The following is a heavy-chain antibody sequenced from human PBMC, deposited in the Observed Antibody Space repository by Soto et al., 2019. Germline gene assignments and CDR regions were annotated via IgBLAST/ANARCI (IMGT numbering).Heavy chain of an antibody. CDR2: IGESGTPT. CDR3: ARYIPGVRYYGMDV. CDR1: GFTFRSYA. J-gene: IGHJ6*02. V-gene: IGHV3-23*01. D-gene: IGHD2-2*01. Sequence: EVQLLESGGGLVQPGGSLRLSCAASGFTFRSYAMMWVRQAPGKGLEWVSLIGESGTPTYYADSVKGRFTISRDNSGNTLFLEMYSLRAEDTAVYYCARYIPGVRYYGMDVWGQGTTVTVSS.